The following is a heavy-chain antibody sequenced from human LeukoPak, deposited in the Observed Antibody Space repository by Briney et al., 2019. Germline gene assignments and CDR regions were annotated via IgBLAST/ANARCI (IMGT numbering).Heavy chain of an antibody. Sequence: GGSLRLSCAASGFTFSSYSMNWVRQAPGKGLEWVSSISSSSSYIYYADSVKGRSTISRDNAKNSLYLQMNSLRAEDTAVYYCARRRGDSSGYPFDFWGQGTLVTVSS. D-gene: IGHD3-22*01. CDR2: ISSSSSYI. V-gene: IGHV3-21*01. CDR3: ARRRGDSSGYPFDF. J-gene: IGHJ4*02. CDR1: GFTFSSYS.